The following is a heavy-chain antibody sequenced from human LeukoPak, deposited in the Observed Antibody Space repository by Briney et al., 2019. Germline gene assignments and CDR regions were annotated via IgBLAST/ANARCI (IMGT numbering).Heavy chain of an antibody. D-gene: IGHD3-22*01. V-gene: IGHV4-61*02. Sequence: SQTLSLTCTVSGGSISSGSYYWSWIRQPAGKGLEWIGRIYTSGSTNYNPSLKSRVTISVDTSKNQFSLKLSSVTAADTAVYYCARDSHIPYYYDSSGHLPVGWGQGTLVTVSS. CDR3: ARDSHIPYYYDSSGHLPVG. CDR1: GGSISSGSYY. J-gene: IGHJ4*02. CDR2: IYTSGST.